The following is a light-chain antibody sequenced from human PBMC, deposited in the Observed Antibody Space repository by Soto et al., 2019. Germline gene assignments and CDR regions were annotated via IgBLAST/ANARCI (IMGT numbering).Light chain of an antibody. CDR1: QGFSNA. Sequence: DFQLTQSPSSLSASVGERVTITCRASQGFSNALAWFQQKPGKVPKLLIYAASTLQSGVPSRFSGSGSGTDFTLTISSLQPEDVATYYCQKYDTAPLTFGGGTKAEIK. V-gene: IGKV1-27*01. J-gene: IGKJ4*01. CDR2: AAS. CDR3: QKYDTAPLT.